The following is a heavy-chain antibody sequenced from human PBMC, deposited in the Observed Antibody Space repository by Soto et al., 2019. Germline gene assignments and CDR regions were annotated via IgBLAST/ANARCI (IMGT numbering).Heavy chain of an antibody. CDR3: AREGGVVTSDAFDI. CDR1: GFTFSSYA. CDR2: ISYDGSNK. D-gene: IGHD2-21*02. J-gene: IGHJ3*02. Sequence: QVQLVESGGGVVQPGRSLRLSCAASGFTFSSYAMHWVRQAPGKGLEWVAVISYDGSNKYYADSVKGRFTISRDNSKNTLYLQMNGLRAEDTAVYYCAREGGVVTSDAFDIWGQGTMVTVSS. V-gene: IGHV3-30-3*01.